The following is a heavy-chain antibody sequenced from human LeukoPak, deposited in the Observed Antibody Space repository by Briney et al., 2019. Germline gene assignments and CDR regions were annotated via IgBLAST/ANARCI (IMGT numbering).Heavy chain of an antibody. J-gene: IGHJ6*02. Sequence: GGSLGFSCAASGLIFVDYAMNWVRKAPGKGLEWVSLITGDGAGTYYEDSVRGRFTISRDNSKNSLYLIMNSLRTEDTALYYCTKGRVATVGGAKYAMDVWGQGTTVTVSS. CDR3: TKGRVATVGGAKYAMDV. V-gene: IGHV3-43*02. CDR1: GLIFVDYA. D-gene: IGHD5-12*01. CDR2: ITGDGAGT.